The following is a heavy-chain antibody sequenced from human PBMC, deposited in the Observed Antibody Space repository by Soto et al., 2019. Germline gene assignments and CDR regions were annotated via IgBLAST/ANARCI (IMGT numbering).Heavy chain of an antibody. D-gene: IGHD1-7*01. CDR2: IWYDGSNK. J-gene: IGHJ4*02. CDR1: GFTFSSYG. V-gene: IGHV3-33*01. Sequence: QVQLVESGGGVVQPGRSLRLSCAASGFTFSSYGMHWVRQAPGKGLEWVAVIWYDGSNKYYADSVKGRFTISRDNSENTLYVQMNSQRAEDTALYYCARDRGVVTGTTCYFDYWGQGTLVTVS. CDR3: ARDRGVVTGTTCYFDY.